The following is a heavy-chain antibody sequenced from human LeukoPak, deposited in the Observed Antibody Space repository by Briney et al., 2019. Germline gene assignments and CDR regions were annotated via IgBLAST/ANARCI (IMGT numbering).Heavy chain of an antibody. CDR1: GYTFTSYG. CDR2: ISIYNGNT. Sequence: AWVTVSRKCTGYTFTSYGICLVRQPPGPGLEGVGCISIYNGNTKYAQELQDGVTITTNTYTNKAYMDLRNLRSDHTAVYYCSREGLRPYYSDSSVTNFDYWGQGTLVTVSS. CDR3: SREGLRPYYSDSSVTNFDY. D-gene: IGHD3-22*01. J-gene: IGHJ4*02. V-gene: IGHV1-18*01.